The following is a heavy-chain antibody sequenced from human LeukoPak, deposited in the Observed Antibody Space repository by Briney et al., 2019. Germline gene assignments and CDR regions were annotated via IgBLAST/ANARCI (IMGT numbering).Heavy chain of an antibody. Sequence: PSETLSLTCTVSGGSISSYYWSWIRQPAGKGLEWIGRIYTSGSTNYNPSLKSRVTMSVDTSKNQFSLKLSSVTAAGTAVYYCARDTKAHYCDSSGYRTWYFDYWGQGTLVTVSS. CDR1: GGSISSYY. CDR2: IYTSGST. J-gene: IGHJ4*02. D-gene: IGHD3-22*01. V-gene: IGHV4-4*07. CDR3: ARDTKAHYCDSSGYRTWYFDY.